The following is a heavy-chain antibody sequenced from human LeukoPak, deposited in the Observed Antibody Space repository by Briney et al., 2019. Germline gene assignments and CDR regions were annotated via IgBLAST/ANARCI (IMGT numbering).Heavy chain of an antibody. CDR1: GESVSRKSAT. CDR3: TRVSSPWSPRDAFDI. Sequence: PTLSLTCAICGESVSRKSATWTWIRQSPARGREWLGRTYYTSNLYNHYAVSVKSRITITPDTSKNQFSLRLNSVTPEDTAVYYCTRVSSPWSPRDAFDIWGQGTMVTVSS. D-gene: IGHD1-26*01. CDR2: TYYTSNLYN. J-gene: IGHJ3*02. V-gene: IGHV6-1*01.